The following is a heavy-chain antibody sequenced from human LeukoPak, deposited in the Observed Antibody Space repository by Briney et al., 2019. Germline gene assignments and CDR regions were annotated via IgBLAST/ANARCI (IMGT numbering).Heavy chain of an antibody. CDR3: AREYCSSTSCYAGYFDY. CDR1: GFTFSSYG. J-gene: IGHJ4*02. D-gene: IGHD2-2*01. Sequence: SGGSLRLSCAASGFTFSSYGMHWVRQAPGKGLEWAALISYDGSNKYYADSVKGRFTISRDNSKSTLYLQMNSLRAEDTAVYYCAREYCSSTSCYAGYFDYWGQGTLVTVSS. V-gene: IGHV3-30*03. CDR2: ISYDGSNK.